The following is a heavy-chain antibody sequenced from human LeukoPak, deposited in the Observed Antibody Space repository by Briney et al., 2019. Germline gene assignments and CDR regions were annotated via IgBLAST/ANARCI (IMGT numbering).Heavy chain of an antibody. CDR1: GGSASSCSYY. V-gene: IGHV4-61*01. D-gene: IGHD1-7*01. CDR2: IYYTGST. J-gene: IGHJ3*01. Sequence: SEPLSLTCTVSGGSASSCSYYWSWIRQPPGEGMEWSGYIYYTGSTNYNPSLKSRVTISVDTSKNQFSLKLSSVTAADTAVYYCARVPGGGTAANWGQGTMVTVSS. CDR3: ARVPGGGTAAN.